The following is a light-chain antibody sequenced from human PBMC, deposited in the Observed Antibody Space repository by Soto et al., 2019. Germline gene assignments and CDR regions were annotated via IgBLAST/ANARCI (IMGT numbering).Light chain of an antibody. Sequence: EIVMTQSPATLSVSPGERATLSCKASQSVGSDLAWYQQKPGQAPRLVIYDASNRATGIPARFSGSGSGTDFTLTISSLEPEDFAVYYCQQRSNSWTFGQGTKVDIK. J-gene: IGKJ1*01. CDR1: QSVGSD. CDR3: QQRSNSWT. V-gene: IGKV3-11*01. CDR2: DAS.